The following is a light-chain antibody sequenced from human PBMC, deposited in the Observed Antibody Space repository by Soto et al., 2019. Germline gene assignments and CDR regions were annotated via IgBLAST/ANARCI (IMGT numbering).Light chain of an antibody. CDR1: NIGSKS. Sequence: SYELTQPPSVSVAPGQTARIPCGGNNIGSKSAHWYQQKPGQAPVLVVYDDSDRPSGIPERFSGSNSGNTATLTISRVGAGDEADYYCQVWDSSRGVFGGGNKLTVL. V-gene: IGLV3-21*02. CDR2: DDS. J-gene: IGLJ3*02. CDR3: QVWDSSRGV.